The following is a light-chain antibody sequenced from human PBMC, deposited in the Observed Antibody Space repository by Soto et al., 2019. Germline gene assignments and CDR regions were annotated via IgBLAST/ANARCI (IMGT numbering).Light chain of an antibody. CDR2: GAS. V-gene: IGKV3-15*01. Sequence: EIVMTQSPATLSASPGERATLSCRASQNVFTNLAWYQQKPGQAPRLLIYGASTRATGIPARFSGSGSGTEFTLTISSLQSGDFAVYYCQQYNKWPLTFGGGTKVEIK. CDR3: QQYNKWPLT. CDR1: QNVFTN. J-gene: IGKJ4*01.